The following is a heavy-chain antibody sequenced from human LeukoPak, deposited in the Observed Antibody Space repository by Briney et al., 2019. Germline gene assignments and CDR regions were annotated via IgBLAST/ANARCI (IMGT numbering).Heavy chain of an antibody. J-gene: IGHJ4*02. CDR1: GGPISSSSYY. CDR2: IYNSGST. D-gene: IGHD3-22*01. CDR3: ARREYYDSSGYR. V-gene: IGHV4-39*01. Sequence: PSETLSLTCTVSGGPISSSSYYWGWNRQPPGKGLEWIGSIYNSGSTYYNPSLKSRVTISVDTSKNQFSLKLSSVTAADTAVYFCARREYYDSSGYRWGQGTLVTVSS.